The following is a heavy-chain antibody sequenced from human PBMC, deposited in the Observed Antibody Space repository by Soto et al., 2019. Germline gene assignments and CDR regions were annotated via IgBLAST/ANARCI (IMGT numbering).Heavy chain of an antibody. V-gene: IGHV4-31*03. CDR3: ARAGTPIGTNWFDP. Sequence: QVQLQESGPGLVKPSQTLSLTCTVSGVSISSGGYYWSWIRQHPGKGLEWIGYMYYGGSTYYNPSLKSRVTISEDTSKNRFSLKLSSVTAADTAVYYCARAGTPIGTNWFDPWGQGTLVTVSS. J-gene: IGHJ5*02. D-gene: IGHD1-1*01. CDR2: MYYGGST. CDR1: GVSISSGGYY.